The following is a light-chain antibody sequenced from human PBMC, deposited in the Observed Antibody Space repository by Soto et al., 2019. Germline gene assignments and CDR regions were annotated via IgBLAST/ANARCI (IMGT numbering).Light chain of an antibody. CDR2: GAS. Sequence: EIVLTQSPGTLSLSPGERATLSCRASQSVSSSYLAWYQQKPGQAPRLLIYGASSRATGIPDRFSGSGSGTDFTLTISRLEPEDFAVYYCHQYVSSPFTFGPGTKVDIK. CDR3: HQYVSSPFT. CDR1: QSVSSSY. J-gene: IGKJ3*01. V-gene: IGKV3-20*01.